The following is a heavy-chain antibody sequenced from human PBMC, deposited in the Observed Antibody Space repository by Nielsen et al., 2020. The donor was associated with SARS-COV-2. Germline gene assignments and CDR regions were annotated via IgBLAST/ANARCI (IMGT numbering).Heavy chain of an antibody. CDR1: GFTFSSYS. D-gene: IGHD5-12*01. Sequence: GESLKISCAASGFTFSSYSMNWVRQAPGKGLEWVSSISSSSSYVYYADSVKGRFTISRDNAKNSLYLQMNSLRAEDTAVYYCARGLRSFDYWGQGTLVTVSS. CDR3: ARGLRSFDY. J-gene: IGHJ4*02. CDR2: ISSSSSYV. V-gene: IGHV3-21*01.